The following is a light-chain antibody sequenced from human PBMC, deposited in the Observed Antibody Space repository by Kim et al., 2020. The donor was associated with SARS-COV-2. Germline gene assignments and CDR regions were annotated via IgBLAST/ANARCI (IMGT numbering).Light chain of an antibody. Sequence: DIQMTQSPSTLSASVGDRVTITCRASRSIAGLLAWYQQKPGQAPKLLIYEASTLKSGVPSRFTGSGSGTEFTLTTSSLQPDDFATYYCQQYRSYPWTFGRGTKVDIQ. CDR3: QQYRSYPWT. CDR1: RSIAGL. V-gene: IGKV1-5*03. J-gene: IGKJ1*01. CDR2: EAS.